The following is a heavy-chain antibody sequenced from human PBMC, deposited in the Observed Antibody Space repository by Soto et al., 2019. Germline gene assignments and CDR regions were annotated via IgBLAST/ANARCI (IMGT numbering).Heavy chain of an antibody. D-gene: IGHD6-13*01. CDR1: GGTFSSYT. J-gene: IGHJ5*02. CDR2: IIPILGIA. Sequence: QVQLVQSGAEVKKPGSSVKVSCKASGGTFSSYTISWVRQAPGQGLEWMGRIIPILGIANYAQKFQGRVTITADKSTSTAYMELSSLRSEDTAVYYCARGVYSSSWVIENWFDPWGQGTLVTVSS. V-gene: IGHV1-69*02. CDR3: ARGVYSSSWVIENWFDP.